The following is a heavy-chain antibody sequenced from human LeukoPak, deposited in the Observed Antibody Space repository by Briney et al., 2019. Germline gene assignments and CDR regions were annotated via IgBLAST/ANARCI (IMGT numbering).Heavy chain of an antibody. D-gene: IGHD2-15*01. CDR2: LSGSGGAT. V-gene: IGHV3-23*01. CDR3: AKLLGSHYFRFYYLDD. Sequence: GGSLRLFCEASEFTFSRFAMSWIRQPPGTGLEWVSTLSGSGGATYYADSVKGRFTTSRDNSKDTLYLQMDNLRADDTAVYYCAKLLGSHYFRFYYLDDWGK. CDR1: EFTFSRFA. J-gene: IGHJ6*03.